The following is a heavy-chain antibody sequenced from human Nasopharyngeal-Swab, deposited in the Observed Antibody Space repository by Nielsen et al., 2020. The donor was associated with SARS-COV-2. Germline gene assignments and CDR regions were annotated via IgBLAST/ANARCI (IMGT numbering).Heavy chain of an antibody. CDR3: AREGDIAAAGNAFDI. J-gene: IGHJ3*02. Sequence: GESLKISCAASGFTFSSYGMHWVRQAPGKGLEWVAVIWYDGSNKYYADSVKGRFTISRDNSKNTLYLQMNSLRAEDTAVYYCAREGDIAAAGNAFDIWGQGTMVTVSS. D-gene: IGHD6-13*01. V-gene: IGHV3-33*01. CDR2: IWYDGSNK. CDR1: GFTFSSYG.